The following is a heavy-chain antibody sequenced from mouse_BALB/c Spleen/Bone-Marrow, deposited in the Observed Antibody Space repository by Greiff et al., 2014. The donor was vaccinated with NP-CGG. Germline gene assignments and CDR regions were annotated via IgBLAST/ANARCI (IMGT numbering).Heavy chain of an antibody. CDR3: ARGNYDEMDY. CDR1: GYSFTGYY. V-gene: IGHV1S34*01. CDR2: IHCYNGAT. J-gene: IGHJ4*01. D-gene: IGHD2-4*01. Sequence: LVKTGASVKISCKASGYSFTGYYMHWVKQSHGKSLEWIGYIHCYNGATSYNQKFKGKATFTVDTSSSTAYMQFNSLTSEDSAVYYCARGNYDEMDYWGQGTSVTVSS.